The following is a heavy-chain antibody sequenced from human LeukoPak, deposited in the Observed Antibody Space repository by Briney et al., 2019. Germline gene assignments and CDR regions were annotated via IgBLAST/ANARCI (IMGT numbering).Heavy chain of an antibody. V-gene: IGHV7-4-1*02. CDR2: INTNTGNP. CDR3: ARSYYYDSSGYYCAQWYFDY. CDR1: GYTFTSYA. J-gene: IGHJ4*02. D-gene: IGHD3-22*01. Sequence: ASVKVSCKASGYTFTSYAMNWVRQAPGQGLEWMGWINTNTGNPTYAQGFTGRFVFSLDTSVSTAYLQISSLKAEDTAVYYCARSYYYDSSGYYCAQWYFDYWGQGTLVTVSS.